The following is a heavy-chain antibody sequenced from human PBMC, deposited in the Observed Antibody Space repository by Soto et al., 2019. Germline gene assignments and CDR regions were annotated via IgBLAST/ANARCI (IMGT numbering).Heavy chain of an antibody. J-gene: IGHJ4*01. CDR3: ASREYYRSSSRFDY. CDR1: GFTFSSYA. V-gene: IGHV3-23*01. CDR2: ISGSGGST. D-gene: IGHD6-6*01. Sequence: GGALRLFCAASGFTFSSYAMSWVRQAPGKGLEWVSAISGSGGSTYYADSVKGRFTISRDNSKNTLYLQMNSLRAEDTAVYYCASREYYRSSSRFDYWGHGPLVTLSP.